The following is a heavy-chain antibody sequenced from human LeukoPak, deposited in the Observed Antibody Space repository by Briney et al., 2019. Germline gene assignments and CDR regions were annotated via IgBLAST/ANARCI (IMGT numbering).Heavy chain of an antibody. CDR2: IYYSGST. V-gene: IGHV4-59*01. D-gene: IGHD4-11*01. Sequence: PSETLSLTCAVYGGSFSGYYWSWIRQPPGKGLEWIGYIYYSGSTNYNPSLKSRVTISVDTSKNQFSLKLSSVTAADTAVYYCARELYSNYGLGWFDPWGQGTLVTVSS. J-gene: IGHJ5*02. CDR1: GGSFSGYY. CDR3: ARELYSNYGLGWFDP.